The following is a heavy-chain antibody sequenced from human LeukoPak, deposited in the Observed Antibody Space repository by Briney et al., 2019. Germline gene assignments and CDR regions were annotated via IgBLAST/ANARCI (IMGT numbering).Heavy chain of an antibody. Sequence: GGSLRLSCVASGFTFSNYAMSWVRQAPGKGLEWVSVFRGSGGSTDYADSVKGRFTISTNTSKNTLYLEMNSLRVEDTAVYYCAGRIAVASTLQYWGQGTLVTVSS. CDR3: AGRIAVASTLQY. V-gene: IGHV3-23*01. D-gene: IGHD6-19*01. CDR2: FRGSGGST. CDR1: GFTFSNYA. J-gene: IGHJ4*02.